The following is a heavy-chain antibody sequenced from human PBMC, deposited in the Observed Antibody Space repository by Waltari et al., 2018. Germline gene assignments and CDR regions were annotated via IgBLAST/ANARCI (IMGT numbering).Heavy chain of an antibody. CDR1: GYTFTTFG. J-gene: IGHJ4*02. CDR3: ARVSRGDCSDDRCFDY. V-gene: IGHV1-18*01. D-gene: IGHD2-15*01. CDR2: ISGYNGDT. Sequence: QVQLVQSGAEVKKPGASVNISCKTSGYTFTTFGISWVRQAPGQRPEWMGWISGYNGDTNYAQKVQGRVTMTTDTSTSTAYMEVRSLKSDDTAVYYCARVSRGDCSDDRCFDYWGQGTLVTVSS.